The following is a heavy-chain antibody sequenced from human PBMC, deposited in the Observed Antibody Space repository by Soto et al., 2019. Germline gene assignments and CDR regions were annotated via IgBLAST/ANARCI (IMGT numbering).Heavy chain of an antibody. CDR1: GGTFSSYA. J-gene: IGHJ4*02. CDR2: IIPICGNT. CDR3: ARGRKSFYFDS. Sequence: ASVKVSCKASGGTFSSYAISWVRQAPGQGLEWMGWIIPICGNTVYAENLQGRVTMTGNSSISTAYMDLGSLRSLDTAVYYCARGRKSFYFDSWGQGTLVTVSS. V-gene: IGHV1-8*02.